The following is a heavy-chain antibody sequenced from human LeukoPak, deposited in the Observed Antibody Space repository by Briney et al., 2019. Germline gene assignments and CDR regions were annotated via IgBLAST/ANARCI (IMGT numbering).Heavy chain of an antibody. CDR2: IYADGTT. CDR1: GFTVSNDY. D-gene: IGHD3-10*01. Sequence: GGSLRLSCAASGFTVSNDYMAWVRQDPGKGLEWVSLIYADGTTFYTDSVKGRFTMSRDNFKNTLYLQMNSLRPEDTALYYCARVYYGSGSYYKGWSPKGPYYYYGMDVWGQGTTVTVSS. J-gene: IGHJ6*02. CDR3: ARVYYGSGSYYKGWSPKGPYYYYGMDV. V-gene: IGHV3-66*02.